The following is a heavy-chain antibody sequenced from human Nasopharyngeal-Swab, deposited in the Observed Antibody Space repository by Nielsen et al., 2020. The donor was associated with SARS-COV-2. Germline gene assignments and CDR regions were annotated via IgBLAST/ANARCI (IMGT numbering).Heavy chain of an antibody. Sequence: GGSLRLSCAASGFTFDDYAMHWVRQAPGKGLEWVSGISWNSGSTGYADSVKGRFTISRDNAKNSLYLQMNSLRAEDTALYYYAKDIKRGIAVAGNFDYWGQGTLVTVSS. CDR2: ISWNSGST. J-gene: IGHJ4*02. CDR3: AKDIKRGIAVAGNFDY. CDR1: GFTFDDYA. V-gene: IGHV3-9*01. D-gene: IGHD6-19*01.